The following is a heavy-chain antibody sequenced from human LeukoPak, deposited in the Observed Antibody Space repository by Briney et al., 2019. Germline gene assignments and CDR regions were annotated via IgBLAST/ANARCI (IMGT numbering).Heavy chain of an antibody. D-gene: IGHD1-1*01. V-gene: IGHV3-21*01. Sequence: GGSLRLSCAASGFTFSSYSMNWVRQAPGKGLEWVSSVSSSSSYIYYADSVKGRFTISRDNAKNSLYLQMNSLRAEDTAVYYCARDNDAGDAFDIWGQGTMVTVSS. CDR1: GFTFSSYS. J-gene: IGHJ3*02. CDR2: VSSSSSYI. CDR3: ARDNDAGDAFDI.